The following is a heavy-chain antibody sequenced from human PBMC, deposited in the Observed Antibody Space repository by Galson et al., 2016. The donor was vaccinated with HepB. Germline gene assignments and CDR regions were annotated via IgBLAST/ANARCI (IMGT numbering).Heavy chain of an antibody. CDR3: ARHSDRTTLYGMDV. CDR2: ISTGSSSI. Sequence: SLRLSCAASAFTFSNYPMNWVRQAPGKGLEWVSSISTGSSSIYYADSVKGRFTISRDNTKNSLYLQMGNLGAEDTAVYYCARHSDRTTLYGMDVWGQGTTVTVSS. V-gene: IGHV3-21*01. CDR1: AFTFSNYP. J-gene: IGHJ6*02. D-gene: IGHD1-14*01.